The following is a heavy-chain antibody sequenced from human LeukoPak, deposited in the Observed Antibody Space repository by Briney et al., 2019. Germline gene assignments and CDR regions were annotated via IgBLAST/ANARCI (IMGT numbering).Heavy chain of an antibody. CDR2: FDPEDGET. Sequence: ASVKVSCKVSGYTFIELSMHWVRQAPGKGLEWMGNFDPEDGETIYAQKFQGRVTMTEDSSTDTAYMDLSSLRSEDTAVYYCATNPQGIEFAFDIWGQGTMVTASS. CDR1: GYTFIELS. CDR3: ATNPQGIEFAFDI. V-gene: IGHV1-24*01. D-gene: IGHD5-12*01. J-gene: IGHJ3*02.